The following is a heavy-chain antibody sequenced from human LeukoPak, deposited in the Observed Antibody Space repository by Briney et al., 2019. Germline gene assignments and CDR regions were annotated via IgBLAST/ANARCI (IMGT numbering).Heavy chain of an antibody. V-gene: IGHV3-66*02. CDR1: GFTVSSNY. CDR2: IYSGGST. CDR3: ARVGSPVPAAGFDY. Sequence: PGGSLRLSCAASGFTVSSNYMSWVRQAPGKGLEWVSVIYSGGSTYYADTVKGRFTSSRDNSKNTLYLQMNSLRAEDTAVYYCARVGSPVPAAGFDYWGQGTLVTVSS. D-gene: IGHD2-2*01. J-gene: IGHJ4*02.